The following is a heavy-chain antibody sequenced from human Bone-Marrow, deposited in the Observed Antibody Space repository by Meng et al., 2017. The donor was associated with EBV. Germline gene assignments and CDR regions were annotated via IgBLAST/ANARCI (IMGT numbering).Heavy chain of an antibody. J-gene: IGHJ4*02. D-gene: IGHD6-13*01. Sequence: VPLVRLWAEVKKARAPVKGSCKVSGYTLTELSMHWVRQAPGKGLEWMGGFDPEDGETIYAQKFQGRVTMTEDTSTDTAYMELSSLRSEDTAVYYCATVTAAAGYFDYWGQGTLVTVSS. CDR1: GYTLTELS. CDR2: FDPEDGET. V-gene: IGHV1-24*01. CDR3: ATVTAAAGYFDY.